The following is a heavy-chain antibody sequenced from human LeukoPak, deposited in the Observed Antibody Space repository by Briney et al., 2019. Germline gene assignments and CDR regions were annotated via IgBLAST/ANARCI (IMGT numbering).Heavy chain of an antibody. CDR2: IIPIFGTA. CDR1: GYTFTSYG. V-gene: IGHV1-69*05. Sequence: GASVKVSCKASGYTFTSYGISWVRQAPGQGLEWMGGIIPIFGTANYAQKFQGRVTITTDESTSTAYMELSSLRSEDTAVYYCASGRSSSSWPYYYYMDVWGKGTTVTVSS. J-gene: IGHJ6*03. D-gene: IGHD6-13*01. CDR3: ASGRSSSSWPYYYYMDV.